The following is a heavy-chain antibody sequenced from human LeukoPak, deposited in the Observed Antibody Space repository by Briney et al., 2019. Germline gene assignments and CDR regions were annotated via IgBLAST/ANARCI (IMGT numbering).Heavy chain of an antibody. CDR3: ARGINPRLRLGESFDY. CDR2: MNPNSGNT. V-gene: IGHV1-8*03. Sequence: ASVKVSCKASGYTFTSYDINWVRQATGQGLEWMGWMNPNSGNTGYAQKFQGRVTITRNTSISTAYMELSSLRSEDTAVYYCARGINPRLRLGESFDYWGQGTLVTVSS. CDR1: GYTFTSYD. D-gene: IGHD3-16*01. J-gene: IGHJ4*02.